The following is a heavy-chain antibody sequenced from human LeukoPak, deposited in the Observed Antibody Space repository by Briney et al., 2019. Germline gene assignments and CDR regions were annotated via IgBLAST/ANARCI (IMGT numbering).Heavy chain of an antibody. CDR2: IYYSGST. CDR3: ARCGGGGYNYDY. D-gene: IGHD5-24*01. V-gene: IGHV4-39*01. J-gene: IGHJ4*02. Sequence: SETLSLTCTVSGGSISSSSYYWGWIRQPPGKGLERIGSIYYSGSTYYNPSLKSRVTISVDTSKNQFSLSLSSVTAADTAVYYCARCGGGGYNYDYWGQGTLVTVSS. CDR1: GGSISSSSYY.